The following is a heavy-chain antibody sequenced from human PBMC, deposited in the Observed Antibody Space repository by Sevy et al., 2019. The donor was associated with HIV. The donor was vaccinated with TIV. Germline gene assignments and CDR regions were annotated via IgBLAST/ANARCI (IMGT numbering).Heavy chain of an antibody. CDR2: ICYSGRT. V-gene: IGHV4-39*01. J-gene: IGHJ3*02. Sequence: SETLSLTCTVSGGSISSSTYYWGWIRQPPGKGLEWIGSICYSGRTYYSPSLKSRVTISVDASKNQFSLKLSSVTAADTAVYYCARRPGIPEPYAFDIWGQGTMVTVSS. CDR3: ARRPGIPEPYAFDI. CDR1: GGSISSSTYY. D-gene: IGHD1-20*01.